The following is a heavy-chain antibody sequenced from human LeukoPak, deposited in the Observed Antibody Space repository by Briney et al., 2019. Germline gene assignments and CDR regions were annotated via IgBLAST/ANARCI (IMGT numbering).Heavy chain of an antibody. V-gene: IGHV4-4*07. CDR3: AREYNYDSSGYYYINWFDP. CDR2: IYTSGST. Sequence: SETLSLTCTVSGGSISSYYWSWIRQPAGKGLEWIGRIYTSGSTNYNPSLKSRVTMSVDTSKNQFSLKLSSVTAADTAVYYCAREYNYDSSGYYYINWFDPWGQGTLVTVSS. D-gene: IGHD3-22*01. J-gene: IGHJ5*02. CDR1: GGSISSYY.